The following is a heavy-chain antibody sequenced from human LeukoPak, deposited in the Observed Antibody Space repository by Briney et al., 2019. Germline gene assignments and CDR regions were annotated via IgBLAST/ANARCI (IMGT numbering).Heavy chain of an antibody. CDR3: ARQDGRVLYYFDY. V-gene: IGHV5-51*01. CDR2: IYPGDSDT. D-gene: IGHD5-24*01. CDR1: GYSFASYW. Sequence: GESLKISCKGSGYSFASYWIAWVRQMPGKGLEWMGIIYPGDSDTRYSPSFQGQVAISADKSMSTAYLQWSSLKASDTAKYYCARQDGRVLYYFDYWGQGTLVTVSS. J-gene: IGHJ4*02.